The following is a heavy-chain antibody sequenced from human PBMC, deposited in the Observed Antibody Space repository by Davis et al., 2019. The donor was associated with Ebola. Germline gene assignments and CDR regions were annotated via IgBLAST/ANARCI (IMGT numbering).Heavy chain of an antibody. CDR1: GFTFSSYA. CDR2: ISGSGGST. J-gene: IGHJ6*02. V-gene: IGHV3-23*01. CDR3: AKAYGDYYYYYGMDV. D-gene: IGHD4-17*01. Sequence: GESLKISCAASGFTFSSYAMSWVRQAPGKGLEWVSAISGSGGSTYYADSVKGWFTISRDNSKNTLYLQMNSLRAEDTAVYYCAKAYGDYYYYYGMDVWGQGTTVTVSS.